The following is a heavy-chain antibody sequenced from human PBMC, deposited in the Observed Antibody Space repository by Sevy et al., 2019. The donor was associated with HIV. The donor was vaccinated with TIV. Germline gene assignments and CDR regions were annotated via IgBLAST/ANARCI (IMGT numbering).Heavy chain of an antibody. CDR1: GFTFSSYW. V-gene: IGHV3-7*01. CDR3: ARRGYYDILTGYLALDY. Sequence: GSLRLSCAASGFTFSSYWMSWVRQAPGKGLEWVANIKQDGSEKYYVDSVKGRFTISRDNAKNSLYLQMNSLRAEDTAVYYCARRGYYDILTGYLALDYWGQGTLVTVSS. J-gene: IGHJ4*02. D-gene: IGHD3-9*01. CDR2: IKQDGSEK.